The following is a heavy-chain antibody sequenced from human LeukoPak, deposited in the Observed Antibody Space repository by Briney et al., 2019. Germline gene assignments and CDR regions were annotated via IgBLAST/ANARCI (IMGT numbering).Heavy chain of an antibody. J-gene: IGHJ4*02. CDR3: ARDYDTSGYTFDY. V-gene: IGHV3-48*02. CDR1: GFTSSYFS. CDR2: ISSSSSTI. Sequence: GGSLRLSCAASGFTSSYFSMNWVRQAPGKGLEGISYISSSSSTIYYADSVKGRFTISRDNAKNSLYLQMNSLRDEDTAVYYCARDYDTSGYTFDYWGQGTLVTVSS. D-gene: IGHD3-22*01.